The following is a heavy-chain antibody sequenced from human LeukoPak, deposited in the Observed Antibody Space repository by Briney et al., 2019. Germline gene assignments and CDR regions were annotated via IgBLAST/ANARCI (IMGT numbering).Heavy chain of an antibody. CDR1: GGPISSGGYY. CDR3: ARDRMRGAYFDY. Sequence: SETLSLTCTVSGGPISSGGYYWSWIRQHPGKGLEWIGYIYYSGSTYYNPSLKSRVTISVDTSKNQFSLKLSSVTAADTAVYYCARDRMRGAYFDYWGQGTLVTVSS. V-gene: IGHV4-31*03. D-gene: IGHD3-16*01. CDR2: IYYSGST. J-gene: IGHJ4*02.